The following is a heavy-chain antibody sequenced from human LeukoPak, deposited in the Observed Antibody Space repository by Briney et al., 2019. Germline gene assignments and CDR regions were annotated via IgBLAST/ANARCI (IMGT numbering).Heavy chain of an antibody. D-gene: IGHD3-22*01. CDR2: ISYDGSNK. CDR3: SGYDSSGYYGY. J-gene: IGHJ4*02. CDR1: GFTFSSYA. Sequence: PGRSLRLSCAASGFTFSSYAMHWVRQAPGKGLEWVAVISYDGSNKYYADSVKGRFTISRDNSKNTLYLQMNSLRAEDTAVYYASGYDSSGYYGYWGQGTLVTVSS. V-gene: IGHV3-30-3*01.